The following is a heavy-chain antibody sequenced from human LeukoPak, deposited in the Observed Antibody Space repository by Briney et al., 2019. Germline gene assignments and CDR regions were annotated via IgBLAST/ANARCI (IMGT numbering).Heavy chain of an antibody. Sequence: GASVMVSCKASRYTFTDYSIHWVRQAPGHGLEWIGWINPTTGDTKYAQKFQDRVTLARETSISTAYMELTNLGSDDTAVYYCARPNGDYYSWFDPWGQGTLVTVSS. D-gene: IGHD4-17*01. CDR2: INPTTGDT. CDR3: ARPNGDYYSWFDP. V-gene: IGHV1-2*02. J-gene: IGHJ5*02. CDR1: RYTFTDYS.